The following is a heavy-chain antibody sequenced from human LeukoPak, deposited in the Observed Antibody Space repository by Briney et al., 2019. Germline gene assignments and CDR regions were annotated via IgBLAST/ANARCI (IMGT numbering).Heavy chain of an antibody. CDR3: ARYKMGGYSYGHPFDY. J-gene: IGHJ4*02. V-gene: IGHV4-34*01. CDR2: INHSGST. D-gene: IGHD5-18*01. Sequence: SETLSLTCAVYGGSFSGYYWSWIRQPPGKGLEWIGEINHSGSTNYNPSLKSRVTISVDTSKNQLSLKLSSVTAADTAVYYCARYKMGGYSYGHPFDYWGQGTLVTVSS. CDR1: GGSFSGYY.